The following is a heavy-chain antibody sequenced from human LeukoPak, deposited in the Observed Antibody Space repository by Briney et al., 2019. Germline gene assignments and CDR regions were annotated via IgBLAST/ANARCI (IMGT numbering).Heavy chain of an antibody. V-gene: IGHV4-4*07. CDR1: GGSISSYY. J-gene: IGHJ4*02. CDR3: ARGLAARQPEELFDY. Sequence: SETLSLTCTVSGGSISSYYWSWSRQPAGRGLEWIGRIYTSGSTNYNPSLKSRVTMSVDTSKNQFSLKLSSVTAADTAVYYCARGLAARQPEELFDYWGQGTLVTVSS. D-gene: IGHD6-6*01. CDR2: IYTSGST.